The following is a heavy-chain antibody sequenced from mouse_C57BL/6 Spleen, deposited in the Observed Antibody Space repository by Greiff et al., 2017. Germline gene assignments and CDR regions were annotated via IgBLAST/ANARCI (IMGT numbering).Heavy chain of an antibody. D-gene: IGHD3-3*01. CDR1: GYTFTSYW. V-gene: IGHV1-52*01. Sequence: QVQLQQPGAELVRPGSSVKLSCKASGYTFTSYWMHWVKQTPIQGLEWIGNIDPSDSATHYNQKFKDKATLTVDKSSSTAYMQLSSLTSEDSAVYYCAREVLGLGHWGQGTTLTVSS. CDR2: IDPSDSAT. J-gene: IGHJ2*01. CDR3: AREVLGLGH.